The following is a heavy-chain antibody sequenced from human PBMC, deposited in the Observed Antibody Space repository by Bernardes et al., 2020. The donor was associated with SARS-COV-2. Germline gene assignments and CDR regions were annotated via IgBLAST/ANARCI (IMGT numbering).Heavy chain of an antibody. V-gene: IGHV4-39*01. Sequence: SETLTLTCTVSGGSISSSSYSWGWIPQPQGKELEWIANIYYSGRIFYNPSLKSRVTLSVDTSKNQFSLKLTSVTAADTAVYYCARHGEFSSDPFDYWGQRTLVPVSA. CDR1: GGSISSSSYS. CDR3: ARHGEFSSDPFDY. D-gene: IGHD3-10*01. CDR2: IYYSGRI. J-gene: IGHJ4*02.